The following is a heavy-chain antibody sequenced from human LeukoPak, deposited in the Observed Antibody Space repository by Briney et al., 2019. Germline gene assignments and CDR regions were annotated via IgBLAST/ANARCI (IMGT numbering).Heavy chain of an antibody. J-gene: IGHJ6*02. Sequence: SPTLSLTCAISGDSVSSNSAAWNWLRQSPSRGLEWLGSTYYRSKWYNDYAVSVKSRITINPDTSKNQFSLQLNSVTPEDTAVYYCARLAVAGRDGMDVWGQGTTVTVSS. CDR3: ARLAVAGRDGMDV. V-gene: IGHV6-1*01. CDR1: GDSVSSNSAA. D-gene: IGHD6-19*01. CDR2: TYYRSKWYN.